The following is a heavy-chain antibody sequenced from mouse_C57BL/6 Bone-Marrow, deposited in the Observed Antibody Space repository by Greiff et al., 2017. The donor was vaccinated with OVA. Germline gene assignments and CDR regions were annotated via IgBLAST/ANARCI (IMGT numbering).Heavy chain of an antibody. CDR1: GFTFSRYG. Sequence: EVKLMESGGDLVKPGGSLKLSCAASGFTFSRYGMSWVRQTPDKRLEWVATISSCGSYTYYPDSVKGRFTISRDNAKNTLYLQMISLKSEDAAMYYCASLLRYAYWGQGTLVTVSA. CDR3: ASLLRYAY. J-gene: IGHJ3*01. V-gene: IGHV5-6*01. CDR2: ISSCGSYT.